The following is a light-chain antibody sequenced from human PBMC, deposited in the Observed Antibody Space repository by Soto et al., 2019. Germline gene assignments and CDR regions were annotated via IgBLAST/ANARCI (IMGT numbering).Light chain of an antibody. J-gene: IGLJ2*01. CDR3: SSYTVSTDVV. CDR1: TSDFVNYNY. Sequence: QSALTQPASLSGFPGQSITISCSGVTSDFVNYNYVSWYQHHPGKAPQLLIYEVSNRPSGVSSRFSGPKSGNTASLTISGLQPEDEAYYYCSSYTVSTDVVFGGGTKLTVL. CDR2: EVS. V-gene: IGLV2-14*01.